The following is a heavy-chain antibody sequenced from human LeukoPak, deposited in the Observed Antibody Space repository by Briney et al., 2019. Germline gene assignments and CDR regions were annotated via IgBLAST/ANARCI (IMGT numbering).Heavy chain of an antibody. Sequence: GGSLRLSCAASGFTFSSYGMSWVRQAPGKGLEWVSAISGGGGSTYYADSVKGRFTISRDNSNNTLYLQMNSLRAEDTAVYYCAKRRGLELLYYYYMDVWGKGTTVTVSS. V-gene: IGHV3-23*01. CDR2: ISGGGGST. J-gene: IGHJ6*03. CDR1: GFTFSSYG. CDR3: AKRRGLELLYYYYMDV. D-gene: IGHD1-7*01.